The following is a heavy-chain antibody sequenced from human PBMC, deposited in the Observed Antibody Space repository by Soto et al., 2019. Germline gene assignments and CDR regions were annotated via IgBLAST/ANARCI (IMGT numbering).Heavy chain of an antibody. CDR1: GGSISIYY. CDR3: ARDSSSVLFDY. D-gene: IGHD6-19*01. V-gene: IGHV4-59*01. J-gene: IGHJ4*02. CDR2: IYYSGST. Sequence: SDTLSLTCTVSGGSISIYYWSWIRQPPGKGLEWIGYIYYSGSTNYNPSLKSRVTISVDTSKNQFSLKLSSVTAADTAVYYCARDSSSVLFDYWGQGTLVTVSS.